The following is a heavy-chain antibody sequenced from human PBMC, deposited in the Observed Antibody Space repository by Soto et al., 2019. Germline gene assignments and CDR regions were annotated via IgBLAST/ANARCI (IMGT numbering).Heavy chain of an antibody. J-gene: IGHJ4*02. D-gene: IGHD1-26*01. Sequence: GASVKVSCKASGGTFSSYAISWVRQAPGQGLEWVGGIIPIFGTANYAQKFQGRVTITADESTSTAYMELSSLRSEDTAVYYCARGSVEWELRSVDYWGQGTLVTVSS. CDR3: ARGSVEWELRSVDY. V-gene: IGHV1-69*13. CDR2: IIPIFGTA. CDR1: GGTFSSYA.